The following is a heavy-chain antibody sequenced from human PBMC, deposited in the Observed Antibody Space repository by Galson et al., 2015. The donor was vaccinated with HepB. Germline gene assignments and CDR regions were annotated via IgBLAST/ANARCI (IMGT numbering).Heavy chain of an antibody. D-gene: IGHD5-18*01. Sequence: SLRLSCAASGFAFTIFPIHWLRQAPGKGLEWLALMSYDGNKKYYADSVKGRFTISRDNSKNTLYLQMSSLRPEDTAVYYCARTGSAMVSPFEFWGQGTLVTVSS. CDR2: MSYDGNKK. V-gene: IGHV3-30*04. J-gene: IGHJ4*02. CDR3: ARTGSAMVSPFEF. CDR1: GFAFTIFP.